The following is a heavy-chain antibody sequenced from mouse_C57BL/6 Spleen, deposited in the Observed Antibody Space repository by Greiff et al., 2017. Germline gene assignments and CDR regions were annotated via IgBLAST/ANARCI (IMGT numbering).Heavy chain of an antibody. Sequence: QVQLQQSGPGLVQPSQSLSITCTVSGFSLTSSGVHWVRQSPGKGLEWLGVLWSGGSTDYNAAFISRLSISKDNSKSQVFFKMNSLQADDTAIYYCARNWGDVFAYWGQGTLVTVSA. CDR2: LWSGGST. V-gene: IGHV2-2*01. J-gene: IGHJ3*01. D-gene: IGHD3-3*01. CDR1: GFSLTSSG. CDR3: ARNWGDVFAY.